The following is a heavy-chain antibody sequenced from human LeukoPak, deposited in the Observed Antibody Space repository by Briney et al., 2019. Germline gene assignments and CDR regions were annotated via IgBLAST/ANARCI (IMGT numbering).Heavy chain of an antibody. CDR2: IYTSGST. J-gene: IGHJ5*02. CDR3: ARIHFDWPVVGWFDP. D-gene: IGHD3-9*01. V-gene: IGHV4-4*07. Sequence: SETLSLTCTVSGGSISSYYWSWIRQPAGKGLEGIGRIYTSGSTDDNPSLKRRVAMSVDTSKNQFSLRLSSVTAADTAVYYCARIHFDWPVVGWFDPWGQGTLVTVSS. CDR1: GGSISSYY.